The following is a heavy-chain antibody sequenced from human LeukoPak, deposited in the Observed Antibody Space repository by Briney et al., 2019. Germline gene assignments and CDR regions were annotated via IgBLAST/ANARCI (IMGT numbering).Heavy chain of an antibody. CDR1: GFTFDDYA. CDR3: AKSPTGTYYSYMDV. J-gene: IGHJ6*03. D-gene: IGHD1-1*01. V-gene: IGHV3-9*03. CDR2: ISWNSGSI. Sequence: GRSLRPSCAASGFTFDDYAMHWVRQAPGKGLEWVSGISWNSGSIGYADSVKGRFTISRDNAKNSLYLQMNSLRAEDMALYYCAKSPTGTYYSYMDVWGKGTTVTVSS.